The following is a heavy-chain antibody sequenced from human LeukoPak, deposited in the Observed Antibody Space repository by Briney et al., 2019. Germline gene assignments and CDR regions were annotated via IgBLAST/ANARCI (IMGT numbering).Heavy chain of an antibody. J-gene: IGHJ4*02. CDR1: GYTFTSYY. D-gene: IGHD3-22*01. V-gene: IGHV1-46*01. Sequence: GGSLRLSCAASGYTFTSYYMHWVRQAPGQGLEWMGIINPSGGSTSYAQKFQGRVTMTRDTSTSTVYMELSSLRSEDTAVYYCARTDDSSGYYHVWGQGTLVTVSS. CDR3: ARTDDSSGYYHV. CDR2: INPSGGST.